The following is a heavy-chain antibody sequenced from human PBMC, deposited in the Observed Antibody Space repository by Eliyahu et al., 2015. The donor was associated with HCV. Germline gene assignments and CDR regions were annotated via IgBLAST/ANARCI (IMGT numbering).Heavy chain of an antibody. CDR2: MSYDGSNK. J-gene: IGHJ4*02. CDR1: GFTFXNYA. V-gene: IGHV3-30-3*01. Sequence: QVQLVESGGGVVQPGRSLRLSCAASGFTFXNYAMXWVRQAPGQGLEWVAGMSYDGSNKYYADSMKGRFTISRDNSKNTLFLQMNSLRPEDTAVYSCVRDRAYCSGGSCYSGGSLDFWGQGTLVTVSS. CDR3: VRDRAYCSGGSCYSGGSLDF. D-gene: IGHD2-15*01.